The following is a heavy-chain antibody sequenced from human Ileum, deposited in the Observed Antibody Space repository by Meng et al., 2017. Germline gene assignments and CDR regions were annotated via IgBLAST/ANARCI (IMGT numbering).Heavy chain of an antibody. Sequence: HLQGWGPGLLGASGTLFLTCAVAGGSISMSDWWSWVRQPPGKGLEWIAEMNLGGSPNYNPSLKSRVTMSVDKSNDHLSLQLTSVTAADTAVYYCAHIFDSWGQGTLVTVSS. V-gene: IGHV4-4*02. J-gene: IGHJ4*02. CDR1: GGSISMSDW. CDR2: MNLGGSP. CDR3: AHIFDS.